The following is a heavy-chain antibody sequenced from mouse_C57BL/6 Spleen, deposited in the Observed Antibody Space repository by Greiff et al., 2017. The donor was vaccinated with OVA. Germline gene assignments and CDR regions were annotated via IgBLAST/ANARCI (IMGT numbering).Heavy chain of an antibody. CDR3: ARWRPMVTTGGYFDY. V-gene: IGHV1-18*01. Sequence: EVQLQQSGPELVKPGASVKIPCKASGYTFTDYNMDWVKQSHGKSLEWIGDINPNNGGTIYNQKFKGKATLTVDKSSSTAYMELRSLTSEDTAVYYGARWRPMVTTGGYFDYWGQGTTLTVSS. CDR1: GYTFTDYN. D-gene: IGHD2-2*01. CDR2: INPNNGGT. J-gene: IGHJ2*01.